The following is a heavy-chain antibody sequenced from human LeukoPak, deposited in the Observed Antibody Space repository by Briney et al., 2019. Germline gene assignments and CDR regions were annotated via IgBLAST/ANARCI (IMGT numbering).Heavy chain of an antibody. Sequence: GGSLRLSCAASGFTFSSYWMSWVRQAPGKGLEWVANIKQDGSEKYYVDSVKGRFTISRDNAKNSLYLQMNSLRAEDTAVYYCARGSQLRWLRWNYFDHWGQGTLVTVSS. CDR2: IKQDGSEK. CDR3: ARGSQLRWLRWNYFDH. J-gene: IGHJ4*02. CDR1: GFTFSSYW. D-gene: IGHD5-12*01. V-gene: IGHV3-7*01.